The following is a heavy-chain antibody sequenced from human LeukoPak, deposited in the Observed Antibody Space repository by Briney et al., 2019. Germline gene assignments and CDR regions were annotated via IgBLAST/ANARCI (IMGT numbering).Heavy chain of an antibody. CDR1: GFTLSTYS. V-gene: IGHV3-48*02. D-gene: IGHD6-19*01. Sequence: PGGSLRLSCAASGFTLSTYSMNWVRHAPGKGLECVSYISSTSNTIYYADSVKGRFTNSRDNAKNSVDLQMNSLRDEDTAVYYCARRESSGWYWVYWGQGTLVTVSS. J-gene: IGHJ4*02. CDR3: ARRESSGWYWVY. CDR2: ISSTSNTI.